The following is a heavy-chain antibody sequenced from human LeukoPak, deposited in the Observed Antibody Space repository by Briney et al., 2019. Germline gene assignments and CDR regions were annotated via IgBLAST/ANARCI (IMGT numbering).Heavy chain of an antibody. CDR2: FDPEDGET. J-gene: IGHJ4*02. CDR3: ATGLVVPAANYFDY. D-gene: IGHD2-2*01. CDR1: GYTLTELS. Sequence: GASVKVSCKVSGYTLTELSMHWVRQAPGKGLEWMGGFDPEDGETIYAQKFQGGVTMTEDTSTDTAYMELSSLRSEDTAVYYCATGLVVPAANYFDYWGQGTLVTVSS. V-gene: IGHV1-24*01.